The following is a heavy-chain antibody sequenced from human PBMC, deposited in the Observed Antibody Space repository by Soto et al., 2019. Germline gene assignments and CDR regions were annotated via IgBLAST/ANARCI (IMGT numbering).Heavy chain of an antibody. J-gene: IGHJ6*03. CDR3: ARATHPSRYFDWLPTTPEKPYYMDV. CDR2: INAGNGNT. Sequence: GASVKVSCKASGYTFTSYAMHWVRQAPGQRLEWMGWINAGNGNTKYSQKFQGRVTITRDTSASTAYMELSSLRSEDTAVYYCARATHPSRYFDWLPTTPEKPYYMDVWGKGTTVTVSS. D-gene: IGHD3-9*01. CDR1: GYTFTSYA. V-gene: IGHV1-3*01.